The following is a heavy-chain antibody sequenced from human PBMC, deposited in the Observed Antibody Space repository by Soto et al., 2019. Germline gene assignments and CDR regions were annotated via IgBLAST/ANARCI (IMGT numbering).Heavy chain of an antibody. J-gene: IGHJ4*02. CDR1: GGSISSYY. Sequence: SETLSLTCTVSGGSISSYYWSWIRQPPGKGLEWIGYIYYSGSTNYNPSLKSRVTISVDTSKNQFSLKLSSVTAADTAVYYCARRRQLADFDYCGQRTLVTVSS. CDR2: IYYSGST. V-gene: IGHV4-59*01. D-gene: IGHD6-13*01. CDR3: ARRRQLADFDY.